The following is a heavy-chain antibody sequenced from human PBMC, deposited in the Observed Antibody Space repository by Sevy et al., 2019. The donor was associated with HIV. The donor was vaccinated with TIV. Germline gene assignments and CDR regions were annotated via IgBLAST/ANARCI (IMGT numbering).Heavy chain of an antibody. CDR2: ISGGGSYR. CDR3: ARVRVLSGDWYFDY. Sequence: GGSLRLSCAASGFTFTTYSMTWVRQAPGEGLGWVSSISGGGSYRYYADSVKGRFTISRDNAKNSLYLHMNSLRAEDTAVYYCARVRVLSGDWYFDYWGQGTLVTVSS. V-gene: IGHV3-21*01. CDR1: GFTFTTYS. J-gene: IGHJ4*02. D-gene: IGHD2-21*02.